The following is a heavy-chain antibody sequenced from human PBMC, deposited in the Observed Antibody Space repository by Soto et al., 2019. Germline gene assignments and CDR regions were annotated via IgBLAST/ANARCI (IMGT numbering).Heavy chain of an antibody. CDR3: VTVASTHFDS. V-gene: IGHV4-39*01. CDR2: FFYGGRT. Sequence: QVQLQESGPGLLKPSETLSLTCSVSGGSISSPSYNWGWVRQPPGKGPEWIGSFFYGGRTHYNPSLKSRLAISVDTARSQVSLILTSVTAADTAVYYCVTVASTHFDSWGQGVLVTVSS. D-gene: IGHD4-17*01. CDR1: GGSISSPSYN. J-gene: IGHJ4*02.